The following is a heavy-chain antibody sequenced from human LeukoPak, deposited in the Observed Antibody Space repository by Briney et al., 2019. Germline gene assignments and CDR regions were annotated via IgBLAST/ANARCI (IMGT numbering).Heavy chain of an antibody. CDR3: ARGPNWTGMDV. J-gene: IGHJ6*02. CDR1: GGSFSGYY. Sequence: SETLSLTCAVYGGSFSGYYWSWTRRPPGKGLEWIGEINHSGSTNYNPSLKSRVTVSVDTSKNQFSLKLSSVTAADTAVYYCARGPNWTGMDVWGQGTTVTVSS. D-gene: IGHD1-20*01. CDR2: INHSGST. V-gene: IGHV4-34*01.